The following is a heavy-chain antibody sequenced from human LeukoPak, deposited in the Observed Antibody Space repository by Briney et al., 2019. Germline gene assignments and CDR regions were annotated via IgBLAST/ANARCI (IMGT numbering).Heavy chain of an antibody. D-gene: IGHD2-8*01. Sequence: SVKVSCKASGGTFTSYAISWVRQAPGQGLEWMGGIIPIFGTANYAQKFQGRVTITADESTSTAYMELSSLRSEDTAVYYCAGSPLRCCTNALYYYYYGMDVWGQGTTVTVSS. CDR3: AGSPLRCCTNALYYYYYGMDV. CDR1: GGTFTSYA. J-gene: IGHJ6*02. V-gene: IGHV1-69*13. CDR2: IIPIFGTA.